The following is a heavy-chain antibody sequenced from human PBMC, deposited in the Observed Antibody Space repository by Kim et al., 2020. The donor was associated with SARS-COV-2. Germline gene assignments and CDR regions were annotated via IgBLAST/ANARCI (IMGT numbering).Heavy chain of an antibody. V-gene: IGHV3-11*04. Sequence: YADILEGRFYIFRDMAKNCLFLQMNSLRYEDTAVYYCTRDNPTVADFDSWGQGTLVTISS. J-gene: IGHJ4*02. CDR3: TRDNPTVADFDS. D-gene: IGHD4-17*01.